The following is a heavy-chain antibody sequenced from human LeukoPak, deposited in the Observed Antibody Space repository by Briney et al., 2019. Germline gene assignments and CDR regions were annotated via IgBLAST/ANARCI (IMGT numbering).Heavy chain of an antibody. J-gene: IGHJ4*02. CDR3: ARDRLAVAGRGDYFDY. D-gene: IGHD6-19*01. CDR1: GFTFSSYG. CDR2: VSPGAASI. V-gene: IGHV3-23*01. Sequence: GGSLRLSCAASGFTFSSYGMSWVRLAPGKGLEWVSSVSPGAASIHYADSVKGRFTISRDNAKNSLYLQMNSLRAEDTAFYYCARDRLAVAGRGDYFDYWGQGTLVTVSS.